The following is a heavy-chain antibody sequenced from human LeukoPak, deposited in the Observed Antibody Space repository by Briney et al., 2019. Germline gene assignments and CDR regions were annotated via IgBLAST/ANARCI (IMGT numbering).Heavy chain of an antibody. CDR3: ARDRSGSYYGFDY. CDR2: IYHSGST. Sequence: SETLSLTCTVSGGSISSYYWSWIRQPPGKGLEWIGSIYHSGSTYYNPSLKSRVTISVNTSKNQFSLKLSSVTAADTAVYYCARDRSGSYYGFDYWGQGTLVTVSS. D-gene: IGHD1-26*01. CDR1: GGSISSYY. J-gene: IGHJ4*02. V-gene: IGHV4-38-2*02.